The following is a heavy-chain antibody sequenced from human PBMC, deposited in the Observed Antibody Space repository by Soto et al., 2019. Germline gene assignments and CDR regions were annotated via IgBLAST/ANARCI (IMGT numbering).Heavy chain of an antibody. D-gene: IGHD4-17*01. CDR3: TRHGIFTVTTLRYGMDV. V-gene: IGHV3-73*01. J-gene: IGHJ6*02. Sequence: LRLSCAASGFTFSGSAMHWVRQASGKGLEWVGRIRSKANSYATAYAASVKGRFTISRDDSKNTAYLQMNSLKTEDTAVYYCTRHGIFTVTTLRYGMDVWGQGTTVTVSS. CDR2: IRSKANSYAT. CDR1: GFTFSGSA.